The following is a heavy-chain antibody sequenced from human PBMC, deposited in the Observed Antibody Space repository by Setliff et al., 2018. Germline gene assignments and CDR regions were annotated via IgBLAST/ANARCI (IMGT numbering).Heavy chain of an antibody. CDR1: GGSISGYY. D-gene: IGHD3-16*01. CDR2: FYNNGRT. CDR3: ARDWRGETVNLGYMDV. J-gene: IGHJ6*03. V-gene: IGHV4-4*08. Sequence: SETLSLTCSVSGGSISGYYWSWLRQPPGKGLEWIGYFYNNGRTNYHPALKRRVTMSVDTSKNQLSLTLRSVTAADTAVYYCARDWRGETVNLGYMDVWGKGTTVTVSS.